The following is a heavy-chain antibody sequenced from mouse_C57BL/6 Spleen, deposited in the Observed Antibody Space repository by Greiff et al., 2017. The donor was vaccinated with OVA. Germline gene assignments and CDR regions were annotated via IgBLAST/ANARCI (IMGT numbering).Heavy chain of an antibody. CDR3: ARGDYSTTWFAY. J-gene: IGHJ3*01. V-gene: IGHV1-55*01. CDR2: IYPGSGST. Sequence: QVQLQQPGAELVKPGASVKMSCKASGYTFTSYWITWVKQRPGQGLEWLGDIYPGSGSTNYNEKFKSKATLTVDTSSSTAYMQLSSLTYEDSAVYYCARGDYSTTWFAYWGQGTLVTVSA. D-gene: IGHD2-5*01. CDR1: GYTFTSYW.